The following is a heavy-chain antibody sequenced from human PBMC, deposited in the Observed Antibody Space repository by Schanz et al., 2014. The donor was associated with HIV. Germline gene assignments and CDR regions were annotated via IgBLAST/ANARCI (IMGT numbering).Heavy chain of an antibody. CDR3: VHDDSDNDGFDM. Sequence: EVQLVESGGGLVQPGGSLRLSCAASGFTFSSYWMSWVRQAPGKGLEWVANVKPDGSEKYYVDSVKGRFTISRDIAKNSVYLQMISVRAEDTAVYYCVHDDSDNDGFDMWGQGTMVTVSS. V-gene: IGHV3-7*01. CDR1: GFTFSSYW. CDR2: VKPDGSEK. D-gene: IGHD3-22*01. J-gene: IGHJ3*02.